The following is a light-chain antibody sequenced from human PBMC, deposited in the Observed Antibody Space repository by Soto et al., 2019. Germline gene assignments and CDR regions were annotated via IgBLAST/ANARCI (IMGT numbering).Light chain of an antibody. CDR2: DVS. CDR3: QQRADWTIT. Sequence: IVLTQSPATLSFSPGERVTLSFRASQSVSNSLAWYQQKPGQPPRLLIYDVSNRATGIPARLSGSGYGTDLTITISGMENDDFELYLCQQRADWTITFGPGTKVDIK. CDR1: QSVSNS. V-gene: IGKV3-11*01. J-gene: IGKJ3*01.